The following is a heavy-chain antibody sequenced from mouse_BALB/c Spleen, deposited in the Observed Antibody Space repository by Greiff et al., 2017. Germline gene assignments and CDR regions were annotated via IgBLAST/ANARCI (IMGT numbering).Heavy chain of an antibody. J-gene: IGHJ4*01. CDR1: GYSITSDYA. D-gene: IGHD2-2*01. V-gene: IGHV3-2*02. CDR2: ISYSGST. Sequence: VQLKESGPGLVKPSQSLSLTCTVTGYSITSDYAWNWIRQFPGNKLEWMGYISYSGSTSYNPSLKSRISITRDTSKNQFFLQLNSVTTEDTATYYCEYRWLRRDCYALDYWGQGTSVTVSS. CDR3: EYRWLRRDCYALDY.